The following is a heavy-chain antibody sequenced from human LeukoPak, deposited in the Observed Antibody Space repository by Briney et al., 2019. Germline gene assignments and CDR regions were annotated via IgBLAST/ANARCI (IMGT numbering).Heavy chain of an antibody. CDR1: GFTFRSYW. J-gene: IGHJ3*02. Sequence: PGGSLRLSCAASGFTFRSYWMSWVRQAPGKGLEWVSYISSSGSTIYYADSVKGRFTISRDNAKNSLYLQMNSLRAEDTAVYYCARDFTPGYYDSISAFDIWGQGTMVTVSS. D-gene: IGHD3-22*01. CDR2: ISSSGSTI. V-gene: IGHV3-48*04. CDR3: ARDFTPGYYDSISAFDI.